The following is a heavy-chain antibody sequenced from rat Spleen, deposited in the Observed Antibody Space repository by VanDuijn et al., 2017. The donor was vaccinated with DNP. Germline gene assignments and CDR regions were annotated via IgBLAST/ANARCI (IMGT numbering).Heavy chain of an antibody. CDR2: ISNTGDNT. CDR3: TSNPHLRTASPVDD. V-gene: IGHV5-31*01. CDR1: RITFSDHN. Sequence: EVQLVESGGGLVQPGRSLKLSCAVSRITFSDHNMAWVRQAPGKGLEWVASISNTGDNTYYSDSVKGRFSLSRDNAKSTLYLQVNSLRSEDTATYYCTSNPHLRTASPVDDWGQGAMVTVSS. J-gene: IGHJ2*01. D-gene: IGHD3-8*01.